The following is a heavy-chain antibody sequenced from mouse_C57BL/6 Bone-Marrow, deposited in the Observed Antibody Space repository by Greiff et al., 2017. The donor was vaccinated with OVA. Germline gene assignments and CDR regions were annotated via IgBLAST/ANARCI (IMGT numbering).Heavy chain of an antibody. Sequence: QVQLQQPGAELVKPGASVKLSCKASGYTFTSYWMQWVKQRPGQGLEWIGEIDPSDSYTNYNQKFKGKATLTVDTSSSTAYMQLSSLTSEDSAVYYCAPHGYYGYWGQGTTLTVSS. J-gene: IGHJ2*01. D-gene: IGHD2-3*01. CDR3: APHGYYGY. CDR2: IDPSDSYT. CDR1: GYTFTSYW. V-gene: IGHV1-50*01.